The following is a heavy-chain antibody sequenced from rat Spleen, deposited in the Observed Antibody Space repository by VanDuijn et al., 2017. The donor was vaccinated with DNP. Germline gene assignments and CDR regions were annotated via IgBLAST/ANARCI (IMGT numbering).Heavy chain of an antibody. CDR2: ISPNGGNT. Sequence: EVQLVESGGDLVQPGRSLKLSCAASGFTFSKYGMAWVRQAPTQGLEWVASISPNGGNTYYRDSVKGRFTNSRDNAKNTQYLQMDSLRSEDTATYYCARSPYSSYMGAMDAWGQGTSVTVSS. J-gene: IGHJ4*01. D-gene: IGHD1-2*01. CDR3: ARSPYSSYMGAMDA. CDR1: GFTFSKYG. V-gene: IGHV5S13*01.